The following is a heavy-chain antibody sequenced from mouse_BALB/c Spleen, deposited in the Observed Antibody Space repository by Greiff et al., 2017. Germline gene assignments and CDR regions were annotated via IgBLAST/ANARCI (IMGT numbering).Heavy chain of an antibody. CDR2: ISSGSSTI. V-gene: IGHV5-17*02. CDR1: GFTFSSFG. J-gene: IGHJ2*01. Sequence: EVKLVESGGGLVQPGGSRKLSCAASGFTFSSFGMHWVRQAPEKGLEWVAYISSGSSTIYYADTVKGRFTISRDNPKNTLFLQMTSLRSEDTAMYYCARSRGFTTDFDYWGQGTTLTVSS. D-gene: IGHD1-1*01. CDR3: ARSRGFTTDFDY.